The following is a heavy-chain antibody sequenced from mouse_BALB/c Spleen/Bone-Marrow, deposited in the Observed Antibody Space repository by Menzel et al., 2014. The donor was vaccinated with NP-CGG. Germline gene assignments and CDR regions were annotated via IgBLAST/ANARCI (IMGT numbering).Heavy chain of an antibody. CDR3: ASPIYYDYPLFAY. CDR1: GFSLTSYG. CDR2: IWAGGST. D-gene: IGHD2-4*01. J-gene: IGHJ3*01. Sequence: VQLVESGPGLVAPSQSLSITCTVSGFSLTSYGVHWVRQPPGKGLEWLGVIWAGGSTNYNSALMSRLSISKDNSKSQVFLKMTSLQTDDSAIYYCASPIYYDYPLFAYWGQGTLVTVSA. V-gene: IGHV2-9*02.